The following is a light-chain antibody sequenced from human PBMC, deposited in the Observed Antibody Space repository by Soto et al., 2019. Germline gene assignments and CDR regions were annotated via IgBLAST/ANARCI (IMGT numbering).Light chain of an antibody. J-gene: IGKJ4*01. CDR1: QDISNY. CDR3: QQYDNRPPGLT. V-gene: IGKV1-33*01. Sequence: DIQMTQSPSSLSASVGARVTITCQASQDISNYLNWYQQKPGKAPKLLIYDASNLETGGPSRFSGSGSGTDFSFTISRLQHEDIATYYYQQYDNRPPGLTVDGGTKVEIK. CDR2: DAS.